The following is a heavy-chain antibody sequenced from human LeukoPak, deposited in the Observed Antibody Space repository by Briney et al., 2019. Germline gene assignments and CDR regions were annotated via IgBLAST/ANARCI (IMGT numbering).Heavy chain of an antibody. CDR2: ITSSGSYT. D-gene: IGHD5-12*01. CDR3: ARYPVGNYDSGFDY. CDR1: GFTFTDYY. Sequence: GGSLRLSCAASGFTFTDYYMTWIRQAPGKGLEWVSYITSSGSYTNYADSVKGRFTIPRDNANNPLYLQMNSLRAEDTAVYYCARYPVGNYDSGFDYRGQGSLVIVSS. V-gene: IGHV3-11*06. J-gene: IGHJ4*02.